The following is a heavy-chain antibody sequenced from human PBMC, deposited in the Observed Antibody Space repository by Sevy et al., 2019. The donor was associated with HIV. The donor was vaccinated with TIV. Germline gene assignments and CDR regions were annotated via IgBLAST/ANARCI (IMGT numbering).Heavy chain of an antibody. CDR3: ARGGIVGAVGAYYYMDV. Sequence: SETLSLTCTVSGGSISSGGYYWSWIRQHPGKGLEWIGYIYYSGSTYYNPSLKSRVTISVDTSKNQFSLTLSSVTAADTAVYYCARGGIVGAVGAYYYMDVWGKGTTVTVSS. J-gene: IGHJ6*03. CDR1: GGSISSGGYY. V-gene: IGHV4-31*03. D-gene: IGHD1-26*01. CDR2: IYYSGST.